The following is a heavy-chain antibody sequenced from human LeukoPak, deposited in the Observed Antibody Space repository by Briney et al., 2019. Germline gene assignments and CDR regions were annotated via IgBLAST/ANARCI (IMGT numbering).Heavy chain of an antibody. CDR3: ARGVNKRYSSGWYDWFDP. CDR2: INAGNGNT. J-gene: IGHJ5*02. V-gene: IGHV1-3*01. Sequence: ASVKVSCKASGYTFTSYTIHWVRQAPGQRLEWMGWINAGNGNTKYSQEFQDRVTMTTDTSTSTAYMELRSLRSDDTAVYYCARGVNKRYSSGWYDWFDPWGQGTLVTVSS. CDR1: GYTFTSYT. D-gene: IGHD6-19*01.